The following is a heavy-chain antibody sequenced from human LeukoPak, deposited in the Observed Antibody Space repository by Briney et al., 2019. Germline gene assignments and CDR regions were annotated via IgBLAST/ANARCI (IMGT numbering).Heavy chain of an antibody. CDR1: GFTFSTFA. D-gene: IGHD3-10*01. J-gene: IGHJ4*02. CDR3: AKDFDVRVRGVHMY. CDR2: IFPSGGEI. V-gene: IGHV3-23*01. Sequence: GGSLRLSCAASGFTFSTFAMIWVRQPPGKGLEWVSSIFPSGGEIHYADSVRGRFTISRDNSKSTLSLQMNSLRAEDTAVYYCAKDFDVRVRGVHMYWGQGTLVTVSS.